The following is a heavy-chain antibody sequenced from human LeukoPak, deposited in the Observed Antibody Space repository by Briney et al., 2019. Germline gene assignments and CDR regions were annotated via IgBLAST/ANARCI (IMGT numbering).Heavy chain of an antibody. V-gene: IGHV4-59*01. D-gene: IGHD6-6*01. J-gene: IGHJ4*02. Sequence: SETLSLTCTVSGGSISSYYWSWIRQPPGKGLEWIGYIYYSGSTNYNPSLKSRVTISVDTSKNQFSLKLSSVTAADTAVYYCARAGGYSSSSLGFDYWGQGTLVTVSS. CDR3: ARAGGYSSSSLGFDY. CDR1: GGSISSYY. CDR2: IYYSGST.